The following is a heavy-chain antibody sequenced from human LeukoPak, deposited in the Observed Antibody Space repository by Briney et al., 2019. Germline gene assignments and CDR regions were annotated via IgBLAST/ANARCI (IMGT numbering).Heavy chain of an antibody. CDR2: IYYSGTT. Sequence: SETLSLTCTVSGASITGHYWSWIRQPPGKGLEWIGFIYYSGTTNYNPSLKSRVTISVDTSKNQFSLILSSVTAADTAVYYCARHLGGGIYFDYWGQGTLVTVSP. J-gene: IGHJ4*02. CDR3: ARHLGGGIYFDY. D-gene: IGHD3-16*01. V-gene: IGHV4-59*08. CDR1: GASITGHY.